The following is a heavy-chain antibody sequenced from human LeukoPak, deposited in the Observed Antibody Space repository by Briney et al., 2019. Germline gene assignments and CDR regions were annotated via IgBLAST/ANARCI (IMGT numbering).Heavy chain of an antibody. V-gene: IGHV3-23*01. CDR2: ISGIGGST. CDR3: ASGGLQWLVRRTDTTNYGMDV. D-gene: IGHD6-19*01. J-gene: IGHJ6*02. Sequence: GGSLRLSCAASGFTFSSYAMSWVRQAPGKGLEWVSAISGIGGSTYYADSVKGRFTISRDNAKNSLYLQMNSLRAEDTAVYYCASGGLQWLVRRTDTTNYGMDVWGQGTTVNVSS. CDR1: GFTFSSYA.